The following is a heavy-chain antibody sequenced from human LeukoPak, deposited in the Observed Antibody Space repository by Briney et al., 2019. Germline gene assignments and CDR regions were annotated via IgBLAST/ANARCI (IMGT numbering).Heavy chain of an antibody. J-gene: IGHJ4*02. CDR1: GFTFSSYA. D-gene: IGHD6-13*01. V-gene: IGHV3-23*01. CDR2: ISGSGGST. CDR3: ARVIRAAPGKGYFDY. Sequence: GGSLRLSCAASGFTFSSYAMSWVRQAPGKGLEWVSAISGSGGSTYYADSVKGRFTISRDNSKNTLYLQMNSLRAEDTAIYYCARVIRAAPGKGYFDYWGQGTLVTVSS.